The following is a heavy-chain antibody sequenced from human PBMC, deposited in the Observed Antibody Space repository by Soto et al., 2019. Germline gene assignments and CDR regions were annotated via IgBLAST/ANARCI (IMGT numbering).Heavy chain of an antibody. CDR3: ASLRRHIVVVTAYDAFDI. D-gene: IGHD2-21*02. CDR2: IYYSGST. V-gene: IGHV4-39*01. Sequence: SETLSLTCTVSGGSISSSSYYWGWIRQPPGKGLEWIGSIYYSGSTYYNPSLKSRVTISVDTSKNPFSLKLSSVTAADTAVYYCASLRRHIVVVTAYDAFDIWGQGTMVTV. J-gene: IGHJ3*02. CDR1: GGSISSSSYY.